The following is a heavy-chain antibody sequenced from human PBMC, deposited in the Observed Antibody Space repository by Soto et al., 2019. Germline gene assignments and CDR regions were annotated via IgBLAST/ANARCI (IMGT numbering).Heavy chain of an antibody. J-gene: IGHJ4*02. D-gene: IGHD2-21*02. V-gene: IGHV4-4*07. CDR1: GGSISSYY. CDR3: ARVSPQAYCGGDCSGFDY. CDR2: IYTSGST. Sequence: SETLSLTCTVSGGSISSYYWSWIRQPAGKGLEWIGRIYTSGSTNYNPSLKSRVTMSVDTSKNQFSLKLSSVTAADTAVYYCARVSPQAYCGGDCSGFDYWGQGTLVTVS.